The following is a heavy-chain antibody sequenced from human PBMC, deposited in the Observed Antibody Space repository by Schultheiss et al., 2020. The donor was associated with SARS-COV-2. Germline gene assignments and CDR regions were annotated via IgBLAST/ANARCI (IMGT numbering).Heavy chain of an antibody. J-gene: IGHJ4*02. CDR1: GFTFSDYY. CDR3: ASSDDFWSGYFN. D-gene: IGHD3-3*01. Sequence: GGSLRLSCADSGFTFSDYYMTWIRQAPGKGLEWISYISTNGRTIYYADSVRGRFTISRDNAENSLHLQMNRLRVEDTAVYYCASSDDFWSGYFNWGQGTQVTVSS. CDR2: ISTNGRTI. V-gene: IGHV3-11*01.